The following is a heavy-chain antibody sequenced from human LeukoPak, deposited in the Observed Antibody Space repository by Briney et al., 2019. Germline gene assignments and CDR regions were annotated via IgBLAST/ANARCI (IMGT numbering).Heavy chain of an antibody. CDR3: ATYGGNYRFDS. V-gene: IGHV3-48*01. J-gene: IGHJ4*02. CDR1: GLTFSTFS. Sequence: GGSLRLSCAASGLTFSTFSMSWVRQAPGKGLEWVSYISSSSSTIYYADSVKGRIPISRDNAKNSLFLQINSLRAEDTAVYYCATYGGNYRFDSWGQGTLVTVSS. CDR2: ISSSSSTI. D-gene: IGHD1-26*01.